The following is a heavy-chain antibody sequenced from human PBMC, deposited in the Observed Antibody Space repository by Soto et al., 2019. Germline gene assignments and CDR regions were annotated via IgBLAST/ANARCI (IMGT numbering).Heavy chain of an antibody. V-gene: IGHV3-7*01. J-gene: IGHJ6*02. CDR3: ARLGATVDRYYGLDL. D-gene: IGHD1-26*01. CDR1: GFPLSGYC. CDR2: IKQDESEK. Sequence: GRPMRLSYIVSGFPLSGYCMSCVRQAPGKGLEWVANIKQDESEKYYVDSVRGRFTISRDNAKSSLFLQMNSLGAEDTAVYYCARLGATVDRYYGLDLWGQGTTATLSS.